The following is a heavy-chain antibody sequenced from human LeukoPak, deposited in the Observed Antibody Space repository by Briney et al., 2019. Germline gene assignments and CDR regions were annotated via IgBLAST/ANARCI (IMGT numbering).Heavy chain of an antibody. CDR3: ARCRRYTTCWCNWLDP. V-gene: IGHV3-23*01. CDR2: INGGTT. Sequence: GGSLRLSCAAPGIIFSSDAMTWVRQAPGKGLEWVSSINGGTTLYAASVEGRFTISRDSSKNTLFLQMNSLRAEDTAVYFCARCRRYTTCWCNWLDPWGQGTQVTVSS. CDR1: GIIFSSDA. J-gene: IGHJ5*02. D-gene: IGHD2/OR15-2a*01.